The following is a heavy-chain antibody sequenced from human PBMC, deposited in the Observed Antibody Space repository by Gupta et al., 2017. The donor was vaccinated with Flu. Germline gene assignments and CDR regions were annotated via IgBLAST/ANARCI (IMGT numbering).Heavy chain of an antibody. CDR3: AKVRPVDTAMVPYYFDY. Sequence: EVRLLESGGGLVQPGGSLGLPCAPSGFPFSSYAMSWVRQAPGKGLEWVSAISGSGGSTYYADSVKGRFTISRDNSKNTLYLQMNSLRAEDTAVYYCAKVRPVDTAMVPYYFDYWGQGTLVTVSS. J-gene: IGHJ4*02. V-gene: IGHV3-23*01. D-gene: IGHD5-18*01. CDR2: ISGSGGST. CDR1: GFPFSSYA.